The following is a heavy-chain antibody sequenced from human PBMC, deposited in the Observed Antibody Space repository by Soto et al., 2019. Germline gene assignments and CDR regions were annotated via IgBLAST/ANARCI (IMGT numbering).Heavy chain of an antibody. CDR1: GYIFTGYH. CDR2: INPKSGVT. D-gene: IGHD2-21*02. CDR3: ARGDVNWFDP. J-gene: IGHJ5*02. Sequence: GASVKVSCKASGYIFTGYHMHWVRQAPGQGLEWMGWINPKSGVTNYAQKFQGRVTMTRDTSITTAYMELSSLRSDDTAVYYCARGDVNWFDPWGQGTLVTVSS. V-gene: IGHV1-2*02.